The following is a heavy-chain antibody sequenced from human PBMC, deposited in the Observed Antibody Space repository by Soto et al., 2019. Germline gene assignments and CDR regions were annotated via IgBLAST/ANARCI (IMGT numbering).Heavy chain of an antibody. D-gene: IGHD2-8*01. CDR1: GFTFSSYA. CDR2: ISGSGGST. Sequence: GGSLRLSCAASGFTFSSYAMSWVRKAPGNGLEWVSAISGSGGSTYYADSVKGRFTISRDNSKNTLYLQMNSLRAEDTAVYYCAKDSKDIVLMVYDYWGQGTLVTVSS. J-gene: IGHJ4*02. V-gene: IGHV3-23*01. CDR3: AKDSKDIVLMVYDY.